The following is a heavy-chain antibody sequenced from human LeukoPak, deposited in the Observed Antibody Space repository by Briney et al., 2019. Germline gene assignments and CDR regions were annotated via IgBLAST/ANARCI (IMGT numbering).Heavy chain of an antibody. Sequence: SETLSLTCTVSGGSISNYYWSWTRQPAGKGLEWIGRIYSSGSTNYNPSLKSRVTMSVDTSKNQFSLKLSSVTAADTAVYYCARQAYDTGYDAFDIWGQGTIVTVSS. V-gene: IGHV4-4*07. D-gene: IGHD3-22*01. CDR3: ARQAYDTGYDAFDI. J-gene: IGHJ3*02. CDR1: GGSISNYY. CDR2: IYSSGST.